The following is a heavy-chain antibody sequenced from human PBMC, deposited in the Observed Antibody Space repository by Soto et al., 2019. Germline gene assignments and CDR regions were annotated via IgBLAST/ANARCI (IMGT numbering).Heavy chain of an antibody. V-gene: IGHV3-15*01. Sequence: GGSLRLSCAASGFTFSNAWMSWVRQAPGRGLEWVGRIKSKTDGGTTDYAAPVKGRFTISRDDSKNTLYLQMNSLKTEDTAVYYRTWEDLVGAMGYWGQGTLVTVSS. CDR2: IKSKTDGGTT. D-gene: IGHD1-26*01. CDR1: GFTFSNAW. CDR3: TWEDLVGAMGY. J-gene: IGHJ4*02.